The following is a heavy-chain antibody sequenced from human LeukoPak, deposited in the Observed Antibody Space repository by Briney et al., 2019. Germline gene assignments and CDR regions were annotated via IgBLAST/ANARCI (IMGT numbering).Heavy chain of an antibody. CDR3: ARLSSIAARPHYYYYYYYMDV. D-gene: IGHD6-6*01. J-gene: IGHJ6*03. CDR2: INHSGST. Sequence: SETLSLTCAVSGGSFSGYYWSWIRQPPGKGLEWIGEINHSGSTNYNPSLKSRVTISVDTSKNQFSLKLSSVTAADTAVYYCARLSSIAARPHYYYYYYYMDVWGKGTTVTVSS. V-gene: IGHV4-34*01. CDR1: GGSFSGYY.